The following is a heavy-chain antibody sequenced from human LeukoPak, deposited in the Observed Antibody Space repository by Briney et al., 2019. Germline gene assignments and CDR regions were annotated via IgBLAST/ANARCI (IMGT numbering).Heavy chain of an antibody. J-gene: IGHJ6*03. CDR2: IYPGDSDT. CDR1: GYSFTSYW. D-gene: IGHD2-15*01. Sequence: GESLKISCKGSGYSFTSYWIGWVRQMPGKGLEWMGIIYPGDSDTRYSPSFQGQVTISADKSISTAYLQWSGLKATDTAMYYCARHKIGYCSGGSCYPPTGYYYYMDVWGKGTTVTVSS. V-gene: IGHV5-51*01. CDR3: ARHKIGYCSGGSCYPPTGYYYYMDV.